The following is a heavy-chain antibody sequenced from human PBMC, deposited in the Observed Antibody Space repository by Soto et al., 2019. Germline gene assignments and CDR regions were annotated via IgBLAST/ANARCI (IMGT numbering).Heavy chain of an antibody. CDR1: GGTFSSYD. J-gene: IGHJ6*02. Sequence: ASVKVSCKASGGTFSSYDTSWVRQAPGQGLEWMGGIIPKFGTTNYAQKFQGRVTITADESTSTAYMDLSSLRFEDTAVYYCARGLRRSNYYSDSYGMDVWGQGTMVTVSS. D-gene: IGHD3-3*01. CDR2: IIPKFGTT. V-gene: IGHV1-69*13. CDR3: ARGLRRSNYYSDSYGMDV.